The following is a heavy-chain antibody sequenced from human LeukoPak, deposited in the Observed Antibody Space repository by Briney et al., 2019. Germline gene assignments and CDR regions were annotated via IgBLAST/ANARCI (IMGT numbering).Heavy chain of an antibody. CDR3: AKDRGDYGDDEHMDV. CDR1: GFTFSSYG. CDR2: ISYDGSNK. D-gene: IGHD4-17*01. J-gene: IGHJ6*02. Sequence: GRSLRLSCAASGFTFSSYGMHWVRQAPGKGLEWVAVISYDGSNKYYADSVKGRFTISRDNSKNTLYLQMNSLRAEDTAVYYCAKDRGDYGDDEHMDVWGQGTTVTVSS. V-gene: IGHV3-30*18.